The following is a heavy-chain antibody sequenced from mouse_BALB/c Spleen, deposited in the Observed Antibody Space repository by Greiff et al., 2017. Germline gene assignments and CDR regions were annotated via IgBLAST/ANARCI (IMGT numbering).Heavy chain of an antibody. V-gene: IGHV1-7*01. CDR2: TNPSTGYT. J-gene: IGHJ4*01. CDR1: GYTFTSYW. CDR3: ARVRIDGYAMDY. Sequence: QVQLQQSGAELAKPGASVKMSCTASGYTFTSYWMHWVKQRPGQGLEWIGYTNPSTGYTEYTQKFKDKATLTADKSSSTAYMQLSSLTAEDSAVYYCARVRIDGYAMDYWGQGTSVTVSS.